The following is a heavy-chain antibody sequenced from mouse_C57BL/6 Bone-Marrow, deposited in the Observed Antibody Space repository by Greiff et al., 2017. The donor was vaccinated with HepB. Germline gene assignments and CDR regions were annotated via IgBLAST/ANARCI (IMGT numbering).Heavy chain of an antibody. Sequence: EVQLVESGGGLVKPGGSLKLSCAASGFTFSSYTMSWVRQTPEKRLEWVATISGGGGNTYYPDSVKGRFTISRDNAKNTLYLQMSSLRSEDTALYYCASPIYYGNYPFAYWGQGTLVTVSA. CDR2: ISGGGGNT. CDR1: GFTFSSYT. CDR3: ASPIYYGNYPFAY. J-gene: IGHJ3*01. D-gene: IGHD2-1*01. V-gene: IGHV5-9*01.